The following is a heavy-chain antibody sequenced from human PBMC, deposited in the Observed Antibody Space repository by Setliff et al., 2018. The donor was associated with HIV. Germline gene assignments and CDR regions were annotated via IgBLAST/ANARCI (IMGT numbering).Heavy chain of an antibody. CDR2: IKEDGSET. Sequence: PGGSLRLSCATSGFTFSNFWMTWVRQAPGKGLEWVANIKEDGSETFYVDSVKGRFTMSRDNAKNLVYLEMNSLKVEDTAVYYCARLSPPDDYGDLGGVDYWGQGTLVTVSS. CDR3: ARLSPPDDYGDLGGVDY. D-gene: IGHD4-17*01. V-gene: IGHV3-7*01. J-gene: IGHJ4*02. CDR1: GFTFSNFW.